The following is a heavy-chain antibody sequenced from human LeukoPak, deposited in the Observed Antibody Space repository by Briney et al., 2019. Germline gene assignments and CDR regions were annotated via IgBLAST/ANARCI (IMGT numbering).Heavy chain of an antibody. Sequence: SETLSLTCAVSGGSIGSHYWSWIRQPPGKGLEWLGYIFYSGSTNYYPSLKSRVTVSVDTSKNKFSLKLRSVTAADTAIYYCASVRDGYNDYWGQGILVTVSS. D-gene: IGHD5-24*01. J-gene: IGHJ4*02. CDR2: IFYSGST. CDR1: GGSIGSHY. V-gene: IGHV4-59*11. CDR3: ASVRDGYNDY.